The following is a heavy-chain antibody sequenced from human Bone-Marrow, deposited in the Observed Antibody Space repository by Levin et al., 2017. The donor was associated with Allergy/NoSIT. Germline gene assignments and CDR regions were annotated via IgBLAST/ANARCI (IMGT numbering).Heavy chain of an antibody. Sequence: ASVKVSCKASGYTFTSYDINWVRQATGRGLEWMGWMNPNSGNTGCAQNFQGRVTMTRNTSISTAYMELSSLRSEDTAVYYCARRASRVAAKRVDYGMDVWGQGTTVTVSS. CDR3: ARRASRVAAKRVDYGMDV. CDR1: GYTFTSYD. CDR2: MNPNSGNT. V-gene: IGHV1-8*01. J-gene: IGHJ6*02. D-gene: IGHD2-15*01.